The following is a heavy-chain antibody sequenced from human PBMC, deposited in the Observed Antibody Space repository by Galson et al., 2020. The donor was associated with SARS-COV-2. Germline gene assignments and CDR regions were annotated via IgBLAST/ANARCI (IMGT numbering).Heavy chain of an antibody. D-gene: IGHD5-18*01. CDR1: GFTFSNAW. CDR3: TTDRPSQLWGLTFDY. V-gene: IGHV3-15*01. J-gene: IGHJ4*02. Sequence: GGSLRLSCAASGFTFSNAWMSWVRQAPGKGLEWVGRIKSKTDGGTTDYAAPVKGRFTISRDDSKNTLYLQMNSLKTEDTAVYYCTTDRPSQLWGLTFDYWGQGTLVTVSS. CDR2: IKSKTDGGTT.